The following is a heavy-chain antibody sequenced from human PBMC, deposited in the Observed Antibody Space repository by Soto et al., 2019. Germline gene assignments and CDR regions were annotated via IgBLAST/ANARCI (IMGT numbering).Heavy chain of an antibody. J-gene: IGHJ6*02. V-gene: IGHV1-2*02. CDR1: GYTFTGYY. D-gene: IGHD6-19*01. CDR2: INPNSGGT. CDR3: ARDSGWYEGYYYGMDV. Sequence: ASVEVSCKASGYTFTGYYMHWVRQAPGQGLEWMGWINPNSGGTNYAQKFQGRVTMTRDTSISTAYMELSRLRSDDTAVYYCARDSGWYEGYYYGMDVWGQGTTVTVSS.